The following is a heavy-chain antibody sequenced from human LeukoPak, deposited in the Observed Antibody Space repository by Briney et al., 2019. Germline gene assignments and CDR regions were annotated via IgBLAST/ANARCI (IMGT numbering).Heavy chain of an antibody. CDR1: GYTFSTYW. D-gene: IGHD3-10*01. Sequence: GGSLRLSCAASGYTFSTYWMHWLRQGPGKGLVWVSRINEDGCSTSYADSVRGRFTIARDHAKHALYVQMNRLRAEATAVNYCTSDTFGARDWWGQETLVTLPS. J-gene: IGHJ4*02. CDR2: INEDGCST. V-gene: IGHV3-74*01. CDR3: TSDTFGARDW.